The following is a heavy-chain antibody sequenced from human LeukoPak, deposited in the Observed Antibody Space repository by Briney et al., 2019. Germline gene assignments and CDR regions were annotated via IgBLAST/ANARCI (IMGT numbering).Heavy chain of an antibody. Sequence: GGSLRLSCAASGFTFDDYAMHWVRQAPGKGLEWVSGISWNSGSIGYADSVKGRFTISRDNAKNSLYLQMNSLRSEDTALCYCAKDRALRGRGLYYFDYWGQGTLVTVSS. V-gene: IGHV3-9*01. CDR1: GFTFDDYA. D-gene: IGHD3-10*01. J-gene: IGHJ4*02. CDR2: ISWNSGSI. CDR3: AKDRALRGRGLYYFDY.